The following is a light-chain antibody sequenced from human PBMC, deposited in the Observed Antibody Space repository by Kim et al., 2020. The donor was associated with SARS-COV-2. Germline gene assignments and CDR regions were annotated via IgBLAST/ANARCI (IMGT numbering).Light chain of an antibody. J-gene: IGLJ2*01. CDR1: SSNIGAGYD. V-gene: IGLV1-40*01. Sequence: RVTIAWTGSSSNIGAGYDVHWYQQLPGTAPKLLIYGNSNRPSGVPDRFSGSKSGTSASLAITGLQAEDEADYYCQSYDSSLSGSVFGGGTKLTVL. CDR2: GNS. CDR3: QSYDSSLSGSV.